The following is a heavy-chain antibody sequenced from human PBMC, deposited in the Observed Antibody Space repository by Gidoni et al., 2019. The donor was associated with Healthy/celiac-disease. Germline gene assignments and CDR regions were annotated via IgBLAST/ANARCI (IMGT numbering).Heavy chain of an antibody. Sequence: QVQLVESGGGVVQPGRSLRLSSAASGFTFSSYGMHWVRQAPGKGLEWVAVISYDGSNKYYADSGKGRFTISRDNSKNTLYLQMNSLRAEDTAVYYCAKDVLRFLEWLLYRNWFDPWGQGTLVTVSS. CDR2: ISYDGSNK. J-gene: IGHJ5*02. V-gene: IGHV3-30*18. CDR3: AKDVLRFLEWLLYRNWFDP. D-gene: IGHD3-3*01. CDR1: GFTFSSYG.